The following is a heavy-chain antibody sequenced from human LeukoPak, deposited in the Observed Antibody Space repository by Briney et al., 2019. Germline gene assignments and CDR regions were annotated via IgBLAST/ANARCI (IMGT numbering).Heavy chain of an antibody. CDR2: IYYSGST. V-gene: IGHV4-59*08. CDR1: VGSISSYY. D-gene: IGHD3-3*01. Sequence: SETLSLTCTVSVGSISSYYWSWIRQPPGKGLEWIGYIYYSGSTNYNPSLQSRVTISVDTSKNQFSLKLYSVTAADTAVYYCARHRFRERHFDYWGQGTLVTVSS. J-gene: IGHJ4*02. CDR3: ARHRFRERHFDY.